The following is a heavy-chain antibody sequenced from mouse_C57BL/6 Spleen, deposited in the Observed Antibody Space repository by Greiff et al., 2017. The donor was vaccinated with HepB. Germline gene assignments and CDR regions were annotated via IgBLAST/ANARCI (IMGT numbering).Heavy chain of an antibody. CDR2: IYPGSGST. CDR1: GYTFTSYW. Sequence: VKLQQPGAELVKPGASVKMSCKASGYTFTSYWITWVKQRPGQGLEWIGDIYPGSGSTNYNEKFKSKATLTVDTSSSTAYMQLSSLTSEDSAVYYCAREGFTRDAMDYWGQGTSVTVSS. CDR3: AREGFTRDAMDY. V-gene: IGHV1-55*01. D-gene: IGHD2-12*01. J-gene: IGHJ4*01.